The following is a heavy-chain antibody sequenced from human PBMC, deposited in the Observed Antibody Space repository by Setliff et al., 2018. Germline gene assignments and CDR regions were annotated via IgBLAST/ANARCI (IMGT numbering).Heavy chain of an antibody. D-gene: IGHD3-22*01. CDR3: ARDESPQDSLDSKTYYYDALDV. J-gene: IGHJ3*01. Sequence: GGSLRLSCAASGFTFSSYEMNWVRQAPGKGLEWVANIQEDGGHENYVDSVKGRFTISRDNTENSVFLQMNSLRVEDTAVYYCARDESPQDSLDSKTYYYDALDVWGQGTMVTVSS. CDR2: IQEDGGHE. CDR1: GFTFSSYE. V-gene: IGHV3-7*01.